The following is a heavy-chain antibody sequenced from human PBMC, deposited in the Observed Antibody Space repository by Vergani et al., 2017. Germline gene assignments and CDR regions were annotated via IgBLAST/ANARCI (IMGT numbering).Heavy chain of an antibody. Sequence: EVQVVESGGGLIKPGGSLRLSCVGSGITFKNAWINWVRQAPGKGLEWIGRIRSKNDGGTADYTAPLKGRFTISRDDSKDSAFLLVNNLKTEDTAVYFCYTDYHDYWGQGTLVTVSS. CDR3: YTDYHDY. V-gene: IGHV3-15*01. CDR1: GITFKNAW. D-gene: IGHD2-2*02. J-gene: IGHJ4*02. CDR2: IRSKNDGGTA.